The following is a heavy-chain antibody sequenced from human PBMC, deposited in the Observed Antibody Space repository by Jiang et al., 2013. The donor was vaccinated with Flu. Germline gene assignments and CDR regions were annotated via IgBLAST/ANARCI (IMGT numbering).Heavy chain of an antibody. D-gene: IGHD3-16*02. V-gene: IGHV1-18*04. Sequence: YGAEVKKPGASVKVSCKTSGYSFNSYGITWVRQAPGQGLEWMGWISGYNGNTDYAQKFQGRVTMTTDTSTTTAYMELRGLRSDDTAVYYCAREGFITKILGDAFDIWG. CDR2: ISGYNGNT. CDR3: AREGFITKILGDAFDI. J-gene: IGHJ3*02. CDR1: GYSFNSYG.